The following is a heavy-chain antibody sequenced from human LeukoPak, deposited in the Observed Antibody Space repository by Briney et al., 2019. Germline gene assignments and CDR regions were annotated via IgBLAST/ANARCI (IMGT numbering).Heavy chain of an antibody. D-gene: IGHD3-22*01. CDR1: GLTFNNYA. CDR3: ARDARYYDSSGYYYIDAFDI. J-gene: IGHJ3*02. Sequence: GGSLRLSCAVSGLTFNNYAMSWVRQAPGKGLEWVSGISGRGASKYYADSVKGRFTISRDNAKNSLYLQMNSLRAEDTAVYYCARDARYYDSSGYYYIDAFDIWGQGTMVTVSS. V-gene: IGHV3-23*01. CDR2: ISGRGASK.